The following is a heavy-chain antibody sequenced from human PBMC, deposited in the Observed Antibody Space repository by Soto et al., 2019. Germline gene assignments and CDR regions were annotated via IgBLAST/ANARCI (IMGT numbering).Heavy chain of an antibody. V-gene: IGHV4-4*02. CDR1: GGSISSSNW. CDR2: IYHSGST. CDR3: ARGGYSYGSNWFDP. J-gene: IGHJ5*02. D-gene: IGHD5-18*01. Sequence: SETLSLTCAVSGGSISSSNWWSCVRQPPGKGLEWIGEIYHSGSTNYNPSLKSRVTISVDKSKNQFSLKLSSVTAADTAVYYCARGGYSYGSNWFDPWGQGTLVTVSS.